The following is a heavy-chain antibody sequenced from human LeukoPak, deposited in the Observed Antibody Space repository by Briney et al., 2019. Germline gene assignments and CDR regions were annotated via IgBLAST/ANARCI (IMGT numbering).Heavy chain of an antibody. V-gene: IGHV4-61*01. CDR2: IYYSGST. Sequence: SETLSLTCTVSGGSVSSGSYYWSWIRQPPGKGLEWIGYIYYSGSTNYNPSLKSRVTISVDTSKNQFSLKLSSVTAADTAVYYCARGIAAAGTGYWGQGTLVTVSS. D-gene: IGHD6-13*01. CDR3: ARGIAAAGTGY. J-gene: IGHJ4*02. CDR1: GGSVSSGSYY.